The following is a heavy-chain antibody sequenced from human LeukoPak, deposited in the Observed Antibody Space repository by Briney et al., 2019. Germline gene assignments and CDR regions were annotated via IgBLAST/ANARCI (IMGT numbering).Heavy chain of an antibody. Sequence: SETLSLTCTVSGGSISPYYWSWIRQPPGKGLDWIGYISYSGIITHNPSLKSRVTISLDPPRNSFSLKLSSVTAADTAVYYCARSWRPDPFDYWGQGTLVTVSS. J-gene: IGHJ4*02. CDR1: GGSISPYY. CDR3: ARSWRPDPFDY. CDR2: ISYSGII. D-gene: IGHD3-3*01. V-gene: IGHV4-59*01.